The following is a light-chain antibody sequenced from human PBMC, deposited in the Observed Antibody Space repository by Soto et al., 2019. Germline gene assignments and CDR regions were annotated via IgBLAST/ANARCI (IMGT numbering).Light chain of an antibody. CDR1: QSVSNTY. CDR3: QLYDSSSWT. CDR2: GAS. J-gene: IGKJ1*01. Sequence: EIVFTQSPGTLSLSPGDTATLSCRASQSVSNTYLAWYQQKPGQAPRLLIYGASSRATGFPDRFSGSGSGTDFTLTISRLETEDFAVYYCQLYDSSSWTFGQGTKVDIK. V-gene: IGKV3-20*01.